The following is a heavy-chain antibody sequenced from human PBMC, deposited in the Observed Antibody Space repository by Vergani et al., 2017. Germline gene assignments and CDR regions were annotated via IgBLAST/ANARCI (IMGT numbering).Heavy chain of an antibody. V-gene: IGHV3-30-3*01. CDR1: GFTFSSAT. D-gene: IGHD2-15*01. J-gene: IGHJ5*02. CDR3: AKAQIFRGYCSGGSYYRNWFDP. CDR2: ISYDGSKQ. Sequence: QVQLVESGGGVVQPGGSLRLLCVAPGFTFSSATMHWVRQTPGRGLDWVAVISYDGSKQYYADSVRGRFTISRDNSKNTLYLQMNSLRAEDTAVYYCAKAQIFRGYCSGGSYYRNWFDPWGQGTLVTVSS.